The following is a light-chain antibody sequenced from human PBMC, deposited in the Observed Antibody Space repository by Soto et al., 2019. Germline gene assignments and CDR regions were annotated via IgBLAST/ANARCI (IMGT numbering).Light chain of an antibody. J-gene: IGKJ1*01. Sequence: EIVLTQSPATLSVSPGERATLSCRASQSVSSSYLAWYQQKPGQAPRLLMYGASSRATGIPERFSGTGSGTDFTLTISRLEPEDFAVYYCQQYGSSPRTFGQGTKVDI. CDR1: QSVSSSY. CDR2: GAS. CDR3: QQYGSSPRT. V-gene: IGKV3-20*01.